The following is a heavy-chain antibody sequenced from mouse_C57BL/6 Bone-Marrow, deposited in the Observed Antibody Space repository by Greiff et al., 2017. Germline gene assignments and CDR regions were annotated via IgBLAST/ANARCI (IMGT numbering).Heavy chain of an antibody. CDR2: ISDGGSYT. J-gene: IGHJ3*01. Sequence: EVQLVESGGGLVKPGGSLKLSCAASGFTFSSYAMSWVRQTPEKRLEWVATISDGGSYTYYPDYVKGRFTISRDNAKNNLYLQMSHLKSEDTAMYYWAGDRRPWFAYWGQGTLVTVSA. CDR3: AGDRRPWFAY. CDR1: GFTFSSYA. V-gene: IGHV5-4*01.